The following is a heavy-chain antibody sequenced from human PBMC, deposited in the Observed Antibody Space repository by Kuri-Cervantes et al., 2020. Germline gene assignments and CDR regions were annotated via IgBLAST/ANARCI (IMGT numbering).Heavy chain of an antibody. D-gene: IGHD6-19*01. Sequence: ASVKVSCKVSGYTLTELSMHWVRQAPGKGLEWMGGFDPEDGETIYAQKFQGRVTMTEDTSTDTAYMELSSLRSEDTAVYYCARDKQWLVNYYYGMDVWGQGTTVTVSS. CDR1: GYTLTELS. CDR2: FDPEDGET. V-gene: IGHV1-24*01. CDR3: ARDKQWLVNYYYGMDV. J-gene: IGHJ6*02.